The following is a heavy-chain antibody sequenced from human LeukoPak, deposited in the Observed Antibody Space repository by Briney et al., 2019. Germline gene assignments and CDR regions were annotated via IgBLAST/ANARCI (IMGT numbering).Heavy chain of an antibody. CDR2: ISGSGGST. D-gene: IGHD1-26*01. CDR3: AKDAWRWEQGFDY. Sequence: GGSLRLSCEASGFSFSGYAMSWVRQAPGKGLDWVSAISGSGGSTYYADSVKGRFTISRDNSKNTLYLQMNSLRAEDTAVHYCAKDAWRWEQGFDYWGQGTLVTVSS. J-gene: IGHJ4*02. V-gene: IGHV3-23*01. CDR1: GFSFSGYA.